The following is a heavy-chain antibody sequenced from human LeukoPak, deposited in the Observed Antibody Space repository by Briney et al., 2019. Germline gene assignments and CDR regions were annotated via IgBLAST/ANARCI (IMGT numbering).Heavy chain of an antibody. V-gene: IGHV1-2*02. J-gene: IGHJ6*02. Sequence: ASVKVSCKASRYTFTGYYMHWVRQAPGQGLEWMGWINPNSGGTNYAQKIQGRVTLTRDTSISTAYMELSGLRSDETAVYYCARGGDWAPYGMDVWGQGTTVTVSS. CDR3: ARGGDWAPYGMDV. CDR1: RYTFTGYY. D-gene: IGHD3/OR15-3a*01. CDR2: INPNSGGT.